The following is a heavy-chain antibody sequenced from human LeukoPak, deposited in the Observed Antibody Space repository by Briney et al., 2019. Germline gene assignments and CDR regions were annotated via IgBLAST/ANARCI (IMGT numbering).Heavy chain of an antibody. CDR1: GYTFTGYY. V-gene: IGHV1-2*02. Sequence: GASVKVSCKASGYTFTGYYMHWVRQAPGQGLEWMGWINPNSGGTNYAQKFQGRVTMTRDTSISTAYMELSRLRSDDTAVYYCARYCSSTSCYAGGLDYWGQGTLVTVSS. J-gene: IGHJ4*02. D-gene: IGHD2-2*01. CDR3: ARYCSSTSCYAGGLDY. CDR2: INPNSGGT.